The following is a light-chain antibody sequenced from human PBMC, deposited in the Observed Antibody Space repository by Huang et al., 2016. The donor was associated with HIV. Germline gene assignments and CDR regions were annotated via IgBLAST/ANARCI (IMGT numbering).Light chain of an antibody. V-gene: IGKV2-30*01. CDR1: QSLVYGDGNIY. Sequence: DVLLTQSPLSLPVTLGQPAFITCKSNQSLVYGDGNIYLNWFHQRPGHSPRRLIYKLSNRASGVPDRFSAGGSGTDFTLWISEVEAEDVGDYYCMQASHGAATFGRGTRVDIK. CDR3: MQASHGAAT. CDR2: KLS. J-gene: IGKJ1*01.